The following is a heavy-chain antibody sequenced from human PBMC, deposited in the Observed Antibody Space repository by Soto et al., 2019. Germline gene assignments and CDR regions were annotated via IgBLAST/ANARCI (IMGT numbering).Heavy chain of an antibody. Sequence: PSETLSLTCAVSGGSISSSNWWSWVRQPPGKGLEWIGEIYHSGSTNYNPSLKSRVTISVDKSKNQFSLKLRSVTAADTAVYYCATLRGLGEVSPYFDYWGQGLMVTVSS. CDR1: GGSISSSNW. V-gene: IGHV4-4*02. CDR3: ATLRGLGEVSPYFDY. CDR2: IYHSGST. J-gene: IGHJ4*02. D-gene: IGHD3-10*01.